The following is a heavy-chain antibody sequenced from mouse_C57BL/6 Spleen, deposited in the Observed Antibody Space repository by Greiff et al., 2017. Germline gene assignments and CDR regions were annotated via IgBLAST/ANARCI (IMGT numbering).Heavy chain of an antibody. D-gene: IGHD1-1*01. J-gene: IGHJ3*01. V-gene: IGHV1-81*01. CDR1: GYTFTSYG. CDR2: IYPRSGNT. CDR3: ARRGYYYGSSGFAY. Sequence: VQLQQSGAELARPGASVKLSCKASGYTFTSYGISWVKQRTGQGLEWIGEIYPRSGNTYYNEKFKGKATLTADKSSSTAYMELRSLTSEDSAVYFCARRGYYYGSSGFAYWGQGTLVTVSA.